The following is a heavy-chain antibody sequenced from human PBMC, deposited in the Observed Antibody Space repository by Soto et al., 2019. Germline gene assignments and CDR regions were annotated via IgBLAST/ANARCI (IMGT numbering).Heavy chain of an antibody. CDR2: VSHDGRNT. CDR1: GFTFSDYA. D-gene: IGHD6-19*01. CDR3: AKGGRQWLVTSDYNY. V-gene: IGHV3-30*18. J-gene: IGHJ4*02. Sequence: VQLVESGGGVVQPGRSLRLSCAASGFTFSDYAMHWVRQAPGKGLEWMAVVSHDGRNTHYADSVKGRFTISRDSSKNTVSLEMTSLRAEDTALYYCAKGGRQWLVTSDYNYWGQGALVTVSS.